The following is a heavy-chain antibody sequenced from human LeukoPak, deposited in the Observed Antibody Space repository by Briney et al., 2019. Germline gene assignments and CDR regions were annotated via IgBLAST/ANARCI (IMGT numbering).Heavy chain of an antibody. Sequence: SETLSLTCTVSGGSISSGDYYWSWIRQPPGKGLEWIGYIYYSGSTYYNPSLKSRVTISVDTSKNQFSLKLSSVTAADTAVYYCARGVDSSGYYYVRAGFYFDYWGQGTLVTVSS. CDR2: IYYSGST. CDR3: ARGVDSSGYYYVRAGFYFDY. V-gene: IGHV4-30-4*01. D-gene: IGHD3-22*01. CDR1: GGSISSGDYY. J-gene: IGHJ4*02.